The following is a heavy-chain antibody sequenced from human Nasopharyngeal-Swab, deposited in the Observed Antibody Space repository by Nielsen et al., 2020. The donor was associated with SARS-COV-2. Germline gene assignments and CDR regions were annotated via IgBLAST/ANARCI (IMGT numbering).Heavy chain of an antibody. Sequence: SETLSLTCAVYGGSFSGYYWSWIRQPPGKGLEWIGEINHSGSTNYNPSLKSRVTISVDTSKNQFSLKLSSVTAADTAVYYCAREPERVVLVRGGPACYMDVRGKGTTVTVSS. CDR2: INHSGST. J-gene: IGHJ6*03. CDR1: GGSFSGYY. V-gene: IGHV4-34*01. D-gene: IGHD1-14*01. CDR3: AREPERVVLVRGGPACYMDV.